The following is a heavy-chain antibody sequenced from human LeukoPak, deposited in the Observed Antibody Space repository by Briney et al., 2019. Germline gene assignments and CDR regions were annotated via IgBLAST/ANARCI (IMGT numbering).Heavy chain of an antibody. CDR2: INHSGST. V-gene: IGHV4-34*01. Sequence: SSETLSLTCAVYGGSFSGYYWSWIRQPPGKGLEWIGEINHSGSTNYNPSLKSRVTISVDTSKNQFSLKLSSVTAADTAVYYCARGRPVRYCSGGSCYRADRYYFDYWGQGTLVTVSS. J-gene: IGHJ4*02. D-gene: IGHD2-15*01. CDR1: GGSFSGYY. CDR3: ARGRPVRYCSGGSCYRADRYYFDY.